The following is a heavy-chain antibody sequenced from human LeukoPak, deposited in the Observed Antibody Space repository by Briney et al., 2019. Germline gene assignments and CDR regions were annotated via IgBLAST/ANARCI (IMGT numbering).Heavy chain of an antibody. J-gene: IGHJ4*02. CDR2: IYYSGST. V-gene: IGHV4-59*01. CDR3: AKGRSSSSGLDY. CDR1: GGSISSYY. Sequence: SETLSLTCTVSGGSISSYYWSWIRQPPGKGLEWIGYIYYSGSTNSNPSLKSRVTISVDTSKNQFSLKLSSVTAADTAVYYCAKGRSSSSGLDYWGQGTLVTVSS. D-gene: IGHD6-6*01.